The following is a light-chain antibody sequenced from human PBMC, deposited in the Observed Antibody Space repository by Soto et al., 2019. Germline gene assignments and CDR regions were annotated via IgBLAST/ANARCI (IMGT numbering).Light chain of an antibody. CDR3: QKYNIAPFT. V-gene: IGKV1-27*01. J-gene: IGKJ3*01. Sequence: DIQMTQSPSSLSASVGDRVTITCRARQGISNYLAWYQQKPGKVPKLLIYAASTLQSGVPSRFSGSGSGTDFNLNISSLQPEDVATYYCQKYNIAPFTFGPGTKVDIK. CDR1: QGISNY. CDR2: AAS.